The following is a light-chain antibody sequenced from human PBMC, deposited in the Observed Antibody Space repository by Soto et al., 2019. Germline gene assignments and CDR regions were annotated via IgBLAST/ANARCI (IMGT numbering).Light chain of an antibody. CDR2: GAS. J-gene: IGKJ5*01. Sequence: VVRTQAPATLSGSPGEGVTLSVGASQGIGDTLAWYQHKPGQAPRLLIYGASTRATGIPARFSGSGSGTEFTLTISSLQSEDFAVYYCQQYNNWPPITFGQGTRL. CDR3: QQYNNWPPIT. CDR1: QGIGDT. V-gene: IGKV3-15*01.